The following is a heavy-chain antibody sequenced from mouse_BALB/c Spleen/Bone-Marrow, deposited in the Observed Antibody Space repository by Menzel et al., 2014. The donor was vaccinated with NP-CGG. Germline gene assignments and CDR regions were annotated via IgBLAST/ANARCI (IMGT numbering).Heavy chain of an antibody. CDR2: INPDSSTI. V-gene: IGHV4-1*02. J-gene: IGHJ3*01. CDR3: ARLGYYGGFAY. Sequence: EVQLQESGGGLVQPGGSLKLSCAASGFDFXGYWMSWVRQAPGKGLEWIGEINPDSSTINYTPSLKDRFIVSRDNAKNTLYLQMSKVRSEDTALYYCARLGYYGGFAYWGQGTLVTVSA. CDR1: GFDFXGYW. D-gene: IGHD2-3*01.